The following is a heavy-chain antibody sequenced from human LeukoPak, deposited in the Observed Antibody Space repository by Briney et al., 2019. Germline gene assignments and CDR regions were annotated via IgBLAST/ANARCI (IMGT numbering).Heavy chain of an antibody. CDR3: AKDRTATVFGAGGSYNCFDP. J-gene: IGHJ5*02. V-gene: IGHV3-23*01. D-gene: IGHD5-18*01. Sequence: GGSLRLSCAASGFTFSSYAMSWVRQAPGKGLEWVSAISGSGGSTYYADSVKGRFTISRGNSKTTLYLQMNSLRAEDTTVYYCAKDRTATVFGAGGSYNCFDPWGQGTLVTVSS. CDR1: GFTFSSYA. CDR2: ISGSGGST.